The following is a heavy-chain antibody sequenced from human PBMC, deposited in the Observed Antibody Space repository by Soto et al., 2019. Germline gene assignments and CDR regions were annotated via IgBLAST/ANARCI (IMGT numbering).Heavy chain of an antibody. J-gene: IGHJ4*02. V-gene: IGHV4-59*01. CDR2: IWYSGAT. D-gene: IGHD6-6*01. Sequence: NPSETLSLTCTVSGGSISGYYWSWIRQPPGEGLEWIGSIWYSGATNYNPSLRSRLTMSIDTSKIQFSLRLTSLTPADTAVYYCARATISTIAAPDYWGQGTLVTVSS. CDR3: ARATISTIAAPDY. CDR1: GGSISGYY.